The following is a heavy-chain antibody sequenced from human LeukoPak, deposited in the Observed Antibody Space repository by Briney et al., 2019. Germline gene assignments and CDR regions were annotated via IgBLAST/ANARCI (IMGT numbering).Heavy chain of an antibody. CDR1: GFTFSSYG. CDR3: ARWESGNTGTFDY. D-gene: IGHD1-7*01. Sequence: GGSLRLSCAASGFTFSSYGMHWVRQAPGKGLEWVAVIWYGGSNKYYADSVKGRFTISRDNSKNTLYLQMNSLRAEDTAVYYCARWESGNTGTFDYWGQGTLVTVSS. V-gene: IGHV3-33*08. CDR2: IWYGGSNK. J-gene: IGHJ4*02.